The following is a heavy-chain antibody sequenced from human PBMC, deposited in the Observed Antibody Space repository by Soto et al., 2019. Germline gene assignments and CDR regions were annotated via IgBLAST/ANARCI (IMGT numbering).Heavy chain of an antibody. CDR1: GFTFTSSA. Sequence: ASVKVSCKASGFTFTSSAMQWVRQARGQRLEWIGWIVVGSGNTNYAQKFQERVTITRDMSTSTAYMELSSLRSEDTAVYYCAADFPVSKYRAFDIWGQGTMVTVSS. CDR2: IVVGSGNT. V-gene: IGHV1-58*02. CDR3: AADFPVSKYRAFDI. J-gene: IGHJ3*02. D-gene: IGHD3-16*02.